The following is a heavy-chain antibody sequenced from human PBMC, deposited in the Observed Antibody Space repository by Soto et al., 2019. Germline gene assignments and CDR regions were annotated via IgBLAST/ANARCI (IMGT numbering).Heavy chain of an antibody. Sequence: SGPTLVNPTQTRTLTCTFSGFSLSKSGMRVIWIRQPPGKTLERLSHIDCDDDKYYSTSLKTRPTISKDTSKNQVVLTTTNMDHVDTASCYCPRCITVSRRGYYYGLDAWGQGTTVTVSS. CDR1: GFSLSKSGMR. J-gene: IGHJ6*02. V-gene: IGHV2-70*01. D-gene: IGHD2-8*01. CDR3: PRCITVSRRGYYYGLDA. CDR2: IDCDDDK.